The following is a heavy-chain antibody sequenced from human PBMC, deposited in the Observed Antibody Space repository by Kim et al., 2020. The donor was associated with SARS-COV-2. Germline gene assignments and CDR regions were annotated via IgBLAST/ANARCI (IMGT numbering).Heavy chain of an antibody. CDR1: GFTFSSYS. J-gene: IGHJ4*02. D-gene: IGHD5-18*01. Sequence: GGSLRLSCAASGFTFSSYSMNWVRQARGKGLEWVSSISSSSYIYYADSVKGRFTISRDNAKNSLYLQMNSLRAEDTAVYYCAREDTAMAFDYWGQGTLVTVSS. CDR2: ISSSSYI. CDR3: AREDTAMAFDY. V-gene: IGHV3-21*01.